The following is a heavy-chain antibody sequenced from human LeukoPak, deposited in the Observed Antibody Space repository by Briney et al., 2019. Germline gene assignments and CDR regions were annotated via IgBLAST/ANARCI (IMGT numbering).Heavy chain of an antibody. CDR2: MNPNSGNT. V-gene: IGHV1-8*01. D-gene: IGHD3-22*01. J-gene: IGHJ3*02. Sequence: GASVKVSCKASGYTFTSYDINWVRQATGQGLEWMGWMNPNSGNTGYAQKFQGRVTMTRNTSISTAYMELSSLRSEDTAVYYCARGKGYYDSSGRDAFDIWGQGAMVTVSS. CDR3: ARGKGYYDSSGRDAFDI. CDR1: GYTFTSYD.